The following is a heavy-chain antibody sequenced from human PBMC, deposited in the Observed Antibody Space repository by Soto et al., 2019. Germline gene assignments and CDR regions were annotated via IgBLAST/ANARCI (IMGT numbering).Heavy chain of an antibody. V-gene: IGHV4-59*01. CDR3: AREDRRSYCSGGSCYGMDV. Sequence: PSETLSLTCTVSGGSISSYYRSWIRQPPGKGLEWIGYIYYSGSTNYNPSLKSRVTISVDTSKNQFSLKLSSVTAADTAVYYCAREDRRSYCSGGSCYGMDVWGQGTTVTVSS. D-gene: IGHD2-15*01. CDR2: IYYSGST. J-gene: IGHJ6*02. CDR1: GGSISSYY.